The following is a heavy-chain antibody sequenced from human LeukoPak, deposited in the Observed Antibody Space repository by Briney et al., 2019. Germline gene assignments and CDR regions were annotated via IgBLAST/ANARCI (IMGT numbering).Heavy chain of an antibody. CDR1: GGTFSSYA. J-gene: IGHJ3*02. D-gene: IGHD5-24*01. V-gene: IGHV1-69*05. CDR2: IIPIFGTA. Sequence: SVKVSCKASGGTFSSYAISWVRQAPGQGLEWMGGIIPIFGTANYAQKFQGRVTITTDESTSTAYMELSSLRSEDTAVYYCARDKPDNYDAFDIWGQGTMVTVSS. CDR3: ARDKPDNYDAFDI.